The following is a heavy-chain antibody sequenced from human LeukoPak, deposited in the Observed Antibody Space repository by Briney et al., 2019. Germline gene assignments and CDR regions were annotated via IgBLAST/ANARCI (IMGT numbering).Heavy chain of an antibody. CDR1: GFTFSSYG. V-gene: IGHV3-33*01. D-gene: IGHD6-6*01. Sequence: GGSLRLSCAASGFTFSSYGMHWVRQAPGKVLEWVAVIWYDGSNKYYADSVKGRFTISRDNSKNTLYLQMNSLRAEDTAVYYCARDGRIAARPVWFDPWGQGTLVTVSS. CDR3: ARDGRIAARPVWFDP. CDR2: IWYDGSNK. J-gene: IGHJ5*02.